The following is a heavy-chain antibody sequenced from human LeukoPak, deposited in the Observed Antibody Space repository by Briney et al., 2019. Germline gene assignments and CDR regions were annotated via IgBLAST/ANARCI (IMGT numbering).Heavy chain of an antibody. V-gene: IGHV3-21*04. CDR1: GFTFSSYS. D-gene: IGHD6-25*01. CDR2: ISSSSSYI. CDR3: ARRYITGWYFDY. J-gene: IGHJ4*02. Sequence: PGGSLRLSCAASGFTFSSYSMNWVRQAPGKGLEWVSSISSSSSYIYYADSVKGRFTISRDNSKNTLYLQMNSLRADDTAIYYCARRYITGWYFDYWGQGTLVTVSS.